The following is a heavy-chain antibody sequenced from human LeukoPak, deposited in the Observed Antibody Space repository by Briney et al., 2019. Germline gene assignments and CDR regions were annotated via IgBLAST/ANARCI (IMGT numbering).Heavy chain of an antibody. CDR3: ARSEGYYYYYMDV. J-gene: IGHJ6*03. Sequence: ASVKVSCKASGYTFTGYYMHWVRQAPGQELECMGWINPNSGGTNYAQKFQGRVTMTRDTSISTAYMELSRLRSDDTAVYYCARSEGYYYYYMDVWGKGTTVTVSS. CDR2: INPNSGGT. CDR1: GYTFTGYY. V-gene: IGHV1-2*02.